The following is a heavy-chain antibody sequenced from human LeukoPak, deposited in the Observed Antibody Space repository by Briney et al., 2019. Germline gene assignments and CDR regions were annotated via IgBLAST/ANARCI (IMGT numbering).Heavy chain of an antibody. V-gene: IGHV6-1*01. CDR2: TYYRSKSYN. CDR1: GDSVSSNSAA. D-gene: IGHD2-15*01. Sequence: SQTLSLTCAISGDSVSSNSAAWNWIRQSPSRGLEWLGRTYYRSKSYNDYAVSLKSRITINPETSKNQFPLQLNSVTPEETAVYYCARGGLTDGGNWFDPWGQGTLVTVSS. CDR3: ARGGLTDGGNWFDP. J-gene: IGHJ5*02.